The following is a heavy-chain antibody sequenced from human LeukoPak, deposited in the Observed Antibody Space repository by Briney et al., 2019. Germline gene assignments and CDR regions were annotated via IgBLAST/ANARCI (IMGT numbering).Heavy chain of an antibody. D-gene: IGHD3-9*01. CDR2: ISAYNGNT. Sequence: ASVKVSCKASGYTFTSYGISWVRQAPGQGLEWMGWISAYNGNTNYAQKLQGRATMTTDTSTSTAYMELRSLRSDDTAVYYCARGCGPLRYFDWWQKAFCDWFDPWGQGTLVTVSS. CDR1: GYTFTSYG. V-gene: IGHV1-18*01. CDR3: ARGCGPLRYFDWWQKAFCDWFDP. J-gene: IGHJ5*02.